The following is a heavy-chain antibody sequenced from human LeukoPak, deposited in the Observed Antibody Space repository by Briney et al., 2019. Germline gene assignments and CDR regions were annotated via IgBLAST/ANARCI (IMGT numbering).Heavy chain of an antibody. Sequence: GGSLRLSCAASGFTFDDYAMHWVRQAPGKGLEWVSGISWNSGSIGYADSVKGRFTISRDNAKNSLYLQMNSLRAEDMALYYCAKDMGRYYDSSGFFDYCGQGTLVTVSS. V-gene: IGHV3-9*03. CDR3: AKDMGRYYDSSGFFDY. CDR1: GFTFDDYA. D-gene: IGHD3-22*01. J-gene: IGHJ4*02. CDR2: ISWNSGSI.